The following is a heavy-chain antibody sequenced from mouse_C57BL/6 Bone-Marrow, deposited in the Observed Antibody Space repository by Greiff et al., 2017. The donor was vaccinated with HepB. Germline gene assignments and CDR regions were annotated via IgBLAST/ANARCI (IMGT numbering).Heavy chain of an antibody. V-gene: IGHV14-4*01. Sequence: VQLQQSGAELVRPGASVKLSCTASGFNIQDDYMHWVRQRPEQGLEWIGWIDPENGDTEYASKFQGKATIPADTSSNTAYLQLSSLTSEDTSVYYFTPLLYDYGSRWYFDVWGTGTTVTAFS. D-gene: IGHD1-1*01. CDR2: IDPENGDT. J-gene: IGHJ1*03. CDR1: GFNIQDDY. CDR3: TPLLYDYGSRWYFDV.